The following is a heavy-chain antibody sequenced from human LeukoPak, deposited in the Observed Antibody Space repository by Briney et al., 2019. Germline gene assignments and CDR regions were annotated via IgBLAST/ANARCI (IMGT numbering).Heavy chain of an antibody. J-gene: IGHJ4*02. D-gene: IGHD6-13*01. CDR1: GGSISSYY. Sequence: SETLSLTCTVSGGSISSYYWSWIRQPPGKGLEWIGEINHSGSTNYNPSLKSRVTISVDTSKNQFSLKLSSVTAADTAVYYCARLGPYSSSWFFDYWGQGTLVTVSS. CDR3: ARLGPYSSSWFFDY. V-gene: IGHV4-34*01. CDR2: INHSGST.